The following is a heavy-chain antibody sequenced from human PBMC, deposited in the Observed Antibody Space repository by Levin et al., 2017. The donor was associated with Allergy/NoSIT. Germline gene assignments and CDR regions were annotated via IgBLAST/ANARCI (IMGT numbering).Heavy chain of an antibody. CDR3: ARDGTMVRGELPYYYYGMDG. J-gene: IGHJ6*02. V-gene: IGHV1-18*01. D-gene: IGHD3-10*01. CDR1: GYTFTSYG. Sequence: GASVKVSCKASGYTFTSYGISWVRQAPGQGLEWMGWISADNGNTNYAQKLQGRVTMTTDTSTSTAYMELRSLRSDDTAVYYCARDGTMVRGELPYYYYGMDGWGQGTTVTVSS. CDR2: ISADNGNT.